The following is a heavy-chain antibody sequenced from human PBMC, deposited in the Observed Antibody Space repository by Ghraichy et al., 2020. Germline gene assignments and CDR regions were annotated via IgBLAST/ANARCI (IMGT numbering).Heavy chain of an antibody. V-gene: IGHV4-39*01. Sequence: LETLSLTCTVSGVSVNSSGYYWGWIRQPPGKGLEWIGSMYYSGSTYYNPSLKSRVTISVDTSKNQVSLKLSSVTAADTAVYYCETYTSGRADVFDVWGQGTMVTVSS. CDR3: ETYTSGRADVFDV. J-gene: IGHJ3*01. D-gene: IGHD6-19*01. CDR2: MYYSGST. CDR1: GVSVNSSGYY.